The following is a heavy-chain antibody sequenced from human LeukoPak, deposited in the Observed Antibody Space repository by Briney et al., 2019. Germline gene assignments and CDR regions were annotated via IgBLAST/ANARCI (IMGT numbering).Heavy chain of an antibody. J-gene: IGHJ5*02. D-gene: IGHD3-22*01. V-gene: IGHV4-61*02. CDR1: GGSISSGSYY. CDR3: ARDHPYYTNWFDP. CDR2: IYTSGST. Sequence: SQTLSLTCTVPGGSISSGSYYWSWIRQPAGKGLEWVGRIYTSGSTNYNPSLKNRVTISVDTSKNQFSLKLSSVTAADTAVYYCARDHPYYTNWFDPWGQGTLVTVSS.